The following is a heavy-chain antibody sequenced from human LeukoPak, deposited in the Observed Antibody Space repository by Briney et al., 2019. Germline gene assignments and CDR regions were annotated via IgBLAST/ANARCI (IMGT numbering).Heavy chain of an antibody. Sequence: PGGSLRLSCAASGFTVSNNYMSWVRQPPGKGLEWMALIYSSGSTYYTHFVKGRFTISRDNSKNTLYLKMSSLRAEDTAVYYCAGFSYKCVWGERTTVTV. D-gene: IGHD5-24*01. CDR1: GFTVSNNY. J-gene: IGHJ6*02. CDR2: IYSSGST. CDR3: AGFSYKCV. V-gene: IGHV3-66*01.